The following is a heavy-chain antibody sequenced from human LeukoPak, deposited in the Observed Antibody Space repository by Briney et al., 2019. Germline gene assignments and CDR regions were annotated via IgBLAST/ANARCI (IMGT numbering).Heavy chain of an antibody. CDR3: ARENRPNAFDI. J-gene: IGHJ3*02. CDR2: IKQDGSEI. Sequence: GVSLRLSCAASGVTFSNYWMNWVRQAPGKGLEWVANIKQDGSEIQYVDSVKGRFTVSRDNAKNSLYLQMNSLRAEDTAVFYCARENRPNAFDIWGLGTMVTVSS. V-gene: IGHV3-7*01. CDR1: GVTFSNYW. D-gene: IGHD1/OR15-1a*01.